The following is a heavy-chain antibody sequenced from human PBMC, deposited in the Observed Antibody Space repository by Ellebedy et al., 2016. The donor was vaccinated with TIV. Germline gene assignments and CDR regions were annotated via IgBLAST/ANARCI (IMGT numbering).Heavy chain of an antibody. Sequence: ASVKVSCKASGYTFTDYYIHWLRQAPGQGLEWMGWIKSSTGDTKYAQKFQGRVTLTRDTSINTAYMELSSLTSDDTAVHYCARDSIVLPGAYFDYWGQGALVTVST. CDR1: GYTFTDYY. CDR2: IKSSTGDT. V-gene: IGHV1-2*02. D-gene: IGHD2-8*01. CDR3: ARDSIVLPGAYFDY. J-gene: IGHJ4*02.